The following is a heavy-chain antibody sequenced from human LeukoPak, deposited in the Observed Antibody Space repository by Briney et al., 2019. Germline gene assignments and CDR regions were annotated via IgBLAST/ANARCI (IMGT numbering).Heavy chain of an antibody. CDR1: GFTFSTHA. CDR2: ISSNGGRT. J-gene: IGHJ5*02. CDR3: VKSDRPDYADFGLAS. D-gene: IGHD4-17*01. Sequence: GGSLRLSCSASGFTFSTHAMYWVCQAPGKGLEYVSGISSNGGRTNYADSVKGRFTISRDNSKNTLYLQMSSLRAEDTAVYYCVKSDRPDYADFGLASWGQGTLVTVSS. V-gene: IGHV3-64D*06.